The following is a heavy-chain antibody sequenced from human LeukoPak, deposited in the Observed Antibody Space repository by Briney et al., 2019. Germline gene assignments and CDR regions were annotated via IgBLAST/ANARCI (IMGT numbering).Heavy chain of an antibody. CDR2: ISSRAYGGTT. CDR3: ARDAVRTPSVACRGAEYFQH. J-gene: IGHJ1*01. Sequence: GRSLRLSCTGPGFTFGDYAMSWVRQAPGKGLEWVGFISSRAYGGTTEYAASVKGRFTISRDDSKDIAYLQMNSLKSEDTAVYYCARDAVRTPSVACRGAEYFQHWGQGTLVTVSS. D-gene: IGHD6-19*01. V-gene: IGHV3-49*04. CDR1: GFTFGDYA.